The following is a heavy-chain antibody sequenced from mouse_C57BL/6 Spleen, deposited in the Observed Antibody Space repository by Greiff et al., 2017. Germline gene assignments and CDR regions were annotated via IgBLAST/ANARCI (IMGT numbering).Heavy chain of an antibody. CDR1: GYSITSGYY. V-gene: IGHV3-6*01. D-gene: IGHD1-1*01. Sequence: EVQLQESGPGLVKPSQSLSLTCSVTGYSITSGYYWNWIRQFPGNKLEWMGYISYDGSNNYNPSLKNRFSITRDTSKNQFFLKLNSVTTEDTATYYCAREGYYGSSPYAMDYWGQGTSVTVSS. J-gene: IGHJ4*01. CDR2: ISYDGSN. CDR3: AREGYYGSSPYAMDY.